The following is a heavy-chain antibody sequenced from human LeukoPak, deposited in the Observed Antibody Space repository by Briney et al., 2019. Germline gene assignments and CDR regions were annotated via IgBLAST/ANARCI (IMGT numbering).Heavy chain of an antibody. CDR1: GYTFTSYG. CDR3: ARAIAAADYYYYYYMDV. Sequence: GASVKVSCKASGYTFTSYGISWVRQAPGQGLEWMGWISAYNGNTNYAQKLQGRVTMTTDTSTSTAYMELRSLRSDDTAVYYCARAIAAADYYYYYYMDVWGKGTTVTVSS. V-gene: IGHV1-18*01. D-gene: IGHD6-13*01. CDR2: ISAYNGNT. J-gene: IGHJ6*03.